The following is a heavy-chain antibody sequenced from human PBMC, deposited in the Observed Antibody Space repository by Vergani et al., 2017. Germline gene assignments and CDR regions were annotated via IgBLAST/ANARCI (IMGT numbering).Heavy chain of an antibody. J-gene: IGHJ6*03. V-gene: IGHV4-59*01. CDR1: GGSISSYY. D-gene: IGHD3-3*01. CDR3: ARTVYDFWSGYTTVTYYYYMDV. Sequence: QVQLQESGPGLVKPSETLSLTCTVSGGSISSYYWSWIRQPPGKGLEWIGYIYYSGSTNYNPSLKSRVTISVDTSKNQFSLKLSSVTAADTAVDYCARTVYDFWSGYTTVTYYYYMDVWGKGTTVTVSS. CDR2: IYYSGST.